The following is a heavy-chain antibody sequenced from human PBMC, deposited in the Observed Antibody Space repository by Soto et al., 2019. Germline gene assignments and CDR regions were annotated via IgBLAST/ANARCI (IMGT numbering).Heavy chain of an antibody. J-gene: IGHJ6*03. CDR1: GYTFTSYD. CDR3: ARVLGVFDFWSGYYPDYYYYYMDV. Sequence: ASVKVSCKASGYTFTSYDINWVRQATGQGLEWMGWMNPNSGNTGYAQKLQGRVTMTRNTSISTAYMELSSLRSEDTAVYYCARVLGVFDFWSGYYPDYYYYYMDVWGKGTTVTVSS. CDR2: MNPNSGNT. V-gene: IGHV1-8*01. D-gene: IGHD3-3*01.